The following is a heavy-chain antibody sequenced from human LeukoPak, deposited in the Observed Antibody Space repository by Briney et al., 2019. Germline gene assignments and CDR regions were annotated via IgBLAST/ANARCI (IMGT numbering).Heavy chain of an antibody. CDR2: IYYSGST. CDR1: GGSISSGGYY. V-gene: IGHV4-31*03. D-gene: IGHD7-27*01. J-gene: IGHJ4*02. Sequence: SETLSLTCTVSGGSISSGGYYWSWIRQHPGKGLEWIGYIYYSGSTYYNPSLKSRVTISVDTSKNQFSLKLSSVTAADTAVYYCARGSWGPYYIDYWGQGTLVTVSS. CDR3: ARGSWGPYYIDY.